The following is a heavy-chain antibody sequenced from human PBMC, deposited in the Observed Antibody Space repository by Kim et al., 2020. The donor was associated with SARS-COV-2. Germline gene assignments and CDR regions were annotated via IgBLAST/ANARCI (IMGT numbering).Heavy chain of an antibody. CDR3: ARVSSSWSPFDY. J-gene: IGHJ4*02. Sequence: NYHPSRKSRVTRSVDPSKNQFSLKLSSVTAADTAVYYCARVSSSWSPFDYWGQGTLVTVSS. D-gene: IGHD6-13*01. V-gene: IGHV4-34*01.